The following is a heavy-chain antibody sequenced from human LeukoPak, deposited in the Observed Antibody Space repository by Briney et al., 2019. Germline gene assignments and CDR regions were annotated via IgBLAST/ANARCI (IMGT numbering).Heavy chain of an antibody. V-gene: IGHV3-23*01. J-gene: IGHJ6*02. D-gene: IGHD1-26*01. CDR3: AKEEWERKYFRGMDV. Sequence: PGGPLRLSCAASGFTFSSYAMSWVRQVPGKGLEWVSGISGSGASANYADSVKGRFTISRDNSKNTLYLQMNSLRVEDTAVYYCAKEEWERKYFRGMDVWGQGTTVTV. CDR2: ISGSGASA. CDR1: GFTFSSYA.